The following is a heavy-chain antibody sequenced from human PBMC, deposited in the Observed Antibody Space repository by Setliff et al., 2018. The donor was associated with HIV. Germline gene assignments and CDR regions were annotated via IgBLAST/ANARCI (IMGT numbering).Heavy chain of an antibody. CDR2: IYYSGSA. D-gene: IGHD3-22*01. CDR3: ARAVHSPSIYYYVFDY. CDR1: GGSISSSSYY. Sequence: SETLSLTCTVSGGSISSSSYYWIWVRQPPGEGLEWIGYIYYSGSAYYNPSLKSRVTIALDTSKNQFSLKVSSVTAADTAVYYCARAVHSPSIYYYVFDYWGQGTLVTVSS. J-gene: IGHJ4*02. V-gene: IGHV4-31*03.